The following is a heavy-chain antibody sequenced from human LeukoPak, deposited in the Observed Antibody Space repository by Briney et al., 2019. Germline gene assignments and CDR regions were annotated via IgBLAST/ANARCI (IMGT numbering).Heavy chain of an antibody. CDR3: ASAVVTYYYYYMDV. CDR2: IYHSGST. D-gene: IGHD2-21*02. CDR1: GGSISSSNW. V-gene: IGHV4-4*02. Sequence: PSGTLSLTCAVSGGSISSSNWWSWVRQPPGKGLEWIGEIYHSGSTNYNPSLKSRVTISVDKSKNQFSLKLSSVTAADTAVYYCASAVVTYYYYYMDVRGKGTTVTVSS. J-gene: IGHJ6*03.